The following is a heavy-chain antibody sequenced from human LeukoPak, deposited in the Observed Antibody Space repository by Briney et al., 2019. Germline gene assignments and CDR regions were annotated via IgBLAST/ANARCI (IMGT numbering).Heavy chain of an antibody. J-gene: IGHJ3*02. Sequence: SETLSLTCTVSGGSIIPFSWSWIRPPPGKGLEWIGNIFHTGTTNYNPSLSSRLTISVDRSRNDFSLNLRSVTAADTAVYYCVRARDKAFDIWGLGTMVTVSS. CDR1: GGSIIPFS. V-gene: IGHV4-59*01. CDR2: IFHTGTT. CDR3: VRARDKAFDI. D-gene: IGHD2-21*02.